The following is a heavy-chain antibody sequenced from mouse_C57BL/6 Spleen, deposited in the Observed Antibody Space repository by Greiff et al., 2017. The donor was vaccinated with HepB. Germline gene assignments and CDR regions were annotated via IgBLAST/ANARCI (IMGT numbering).Heavy chain of an antibody. Sequence: EVQLQQSGPELVKPGASVKISCKASGYTFTDYYMNWVKQSHGKSLEWIGDINPNNGGTSYNQKFKGKATLTVDKSSSTAYMELRSLTSEDSAVYYCAPYGSSYGYYAMDYWGQGTSVTVSS. CDR3: APYGSSYGYYAMDY. CDR1: GYTFTDYY. J-gene: IGHJ4*01. D-gene: IGHD1-1*01. V-gene: IGHV1-26*01. CDR2: INPNNGGT.